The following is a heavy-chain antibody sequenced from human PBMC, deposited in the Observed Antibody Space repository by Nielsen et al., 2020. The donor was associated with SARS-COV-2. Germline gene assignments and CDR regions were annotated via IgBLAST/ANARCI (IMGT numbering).Heavy chain of an antibody. V-gene: IGHV3-7*01. CDR1: GFTFSSLW. J-gene: IGHJ3*01. CDR3: ARDWSRAFDV. CDR2: IKPDGSEK. Sequence: GESLKISCAASGFTFSSLWMSWVRQVPGKGLEWVADIKPDGSEKAYVDSVKGRFTISRDNAKNSMSLQMNSLRVEDTAVYYCARDWSRAFDVWGQGTMVTVSS.